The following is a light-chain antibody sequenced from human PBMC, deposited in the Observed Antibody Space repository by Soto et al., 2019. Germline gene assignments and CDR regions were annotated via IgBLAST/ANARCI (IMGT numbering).Light chain of an antibody. CDR2: GAS. CDR1: QSVSSSY. V-gene: IGKV3-20*01. Sequence: EIVLTQSPGTLSLSPGERATLSCRASQSVSSSYLAWYQHKPGPPPRLLIYGASRRATGIPDRFSGSGSGTDFTLTISRLEPEDFAVYYCQQYGSSPWTFGQGTKV. CDR3: QQYGSSPWT. J-gene: IGKJ1*01.